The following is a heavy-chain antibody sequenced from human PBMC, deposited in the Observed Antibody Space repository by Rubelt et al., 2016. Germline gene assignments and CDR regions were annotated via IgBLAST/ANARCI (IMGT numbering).Heavy chain of an antibody. V-gene: IGHV4-39*07. D-gene: IGHD4-17*01. CDR2: LSYTGST. Sequence: QLLLQESGPGLVKPSETLSLTCSVSGGSIRSSSLFWAWIRQPPGKGLEWIGSLSYTGSTSYNPSLQSRVTISLHTSNRQVTLNLTLVTAADTAVYYCARGRPYDDYSVEYWGQGTLVTVSS. J-gene: IGHJ4*02. CDR1: GGSIRSSSLF. CDR3: ARGRPYDDYSVEY.